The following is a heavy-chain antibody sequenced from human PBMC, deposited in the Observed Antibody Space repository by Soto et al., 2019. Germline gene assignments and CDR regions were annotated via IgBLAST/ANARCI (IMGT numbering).Heavy chain of an antibody. Sequence: GGSLRLSCAASGFTFSSYSMNWVRQAPGKGLEWVSSISSSGSTIYYADSVKGRFTISRDNAKNSLYLQMNSLRAEDTAVYYCARDGVVALLVADYYMDVWGKGTTVTVSS. D-gene: IGHD2-15*01. V-gene: IGHV3-21*04. CDR1: GFTFSSYS. CDR2: ISSSGSTI. J-gene: IGHJ6*03. CDR3: ARDGVVALLVADYYMDV.